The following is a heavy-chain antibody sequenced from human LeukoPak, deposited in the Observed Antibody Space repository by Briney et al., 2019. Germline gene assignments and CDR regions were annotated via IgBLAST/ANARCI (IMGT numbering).Heavy chain of an antibody. CDR2: MNPNSGNT. CDR3: ARGGYSYGLGGYYGMDA. D-gene: IGHD5-18*01. J-gene: IGHJ6*02. CDR1: GYTFTSYD. V-gene: IGHV1-8*01. Sequence: ASVKVSCKASGYTFTSYDINWVRQATGQGLEWMGWMNPNSGNTGYAQKFQGRVTMTRNTSISTAYMELSSLRSEDTAVYYCARGGYSYGLGGYYGMDAWGQGTTVTVSS.